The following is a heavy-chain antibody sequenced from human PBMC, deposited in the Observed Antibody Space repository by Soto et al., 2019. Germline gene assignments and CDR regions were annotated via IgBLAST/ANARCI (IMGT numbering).Heavy chain of an antibody. CDR1: GGTFSSYA. CDR3: ARPLDCSGGSCYSAPLDY. D-gene: IGHD2-15*01. V-gene: IGHV1-69*01. Sequence: QVQLVQSGAEVKKPGSSVKVSCKASGGTFSSYAISWVRQAPGQGLEWMGGIIPIFGTANYAQKFQRRVTITADESTSTAYMELSSLRSEDTAVYYCARPLDCSGGSCYSAPLDYWGQGTLVTVSS. CDR2: IIPIFGTA. J-gene: IGHJ4*02.